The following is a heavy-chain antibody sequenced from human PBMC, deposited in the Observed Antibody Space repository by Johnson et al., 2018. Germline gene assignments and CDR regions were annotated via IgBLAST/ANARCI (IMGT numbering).Heavy chain of an antibody. CDR2: ISYDGSNK. V-gene: IGHV3-30*18. CDR1: GFTFSSYG. D-gene: IGHD5-24*01. Sequence: QVQLVQSGGGVVQPGRPLRLSCAASGFTFSSYGMHWVRQAPGQGLEWVAVISYDGSNKNYADSVKGRFTISRDNSKNTLYLQMNSLRVEDTAVYYCAKQRWLQAYGMDVWGQGTTVTVS. CDR3: AKQRWLQAYGMDV. J-gene: IGHJ6*02.